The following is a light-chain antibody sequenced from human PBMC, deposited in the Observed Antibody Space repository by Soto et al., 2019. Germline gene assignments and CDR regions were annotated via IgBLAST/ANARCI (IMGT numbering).Light chain of an antibody. CDR1: SSDVGGYNY. CDR3: SSYTSSSTLLYV. J-gene: IGLJ1*01. CDR2: DVS. V-gene: IGLV2-14*01. Sequence: QSALTQPASVSGSPGQSITISCTGTSSDVGGYNYVSWYQQHPGKAPKLMIYDVSNRPSGVSNRFSGSKSGNTASLTISGLQAEDEADYYCSSYTSSSTLLYVFGTGTKPTVL.